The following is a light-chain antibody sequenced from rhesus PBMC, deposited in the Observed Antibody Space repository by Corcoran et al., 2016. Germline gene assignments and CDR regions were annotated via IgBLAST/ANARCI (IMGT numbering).Light chain of an antibody. CDR2: AAT. V-gene: IGKV1-33*02. Sequence: DIQMSQSPSSLSASVGDKVTITCRARQDITTALAWNQQKPGKAPKFLINAATTLETGVPSRFSGPGSGTVFSLTISDLQPGDFATYYCQQGYSTPLTFGGGNKVDLK. J-gene: IGKJ4*01. CDR3: QQGYSTPLT. CDR1: QDITTA.